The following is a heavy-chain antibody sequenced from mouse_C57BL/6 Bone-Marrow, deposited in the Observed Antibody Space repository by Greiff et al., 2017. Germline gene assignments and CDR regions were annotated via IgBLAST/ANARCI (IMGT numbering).Heavy chain of an antibody. Sequence: VQLQQSGAELVKPGASVKLSCKASGYTFTSYWTQWVKQRPGQGLEWIGEIDPSDSYTNYNQKFKGKATLTVDTSSSTAYMQLSSLTSEDSAVYYCAPYGAYSFYYWGEDTTLTVSS. CDR1: GYTFTSYW. J-gene: IGHJ2*01. D-gene: IGHD1-2*01. CDR2: IDPSDSYT. CDR3: APYGAYSFYY. V-gene: IGHV1-50*01.